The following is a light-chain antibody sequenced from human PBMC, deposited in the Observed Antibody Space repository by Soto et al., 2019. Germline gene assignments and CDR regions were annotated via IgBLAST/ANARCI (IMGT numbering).Light chain of an antibody. V-gene: IGKV1-39*01. CDR2: AAS. J-gene: IGKJ5*01. CDR3: QQSYSTLSIT. Sequence: DIQMTQSPSSLSASVGDRVTITCRASESIARHLNWYQQKPGKAPKLLIYAASSLQNGVPSRFRVGGSGTDFTLTISNLQPEDFATYSCQQSYSTLSITFGQGTRLEIK. CDR1: ESIARH.